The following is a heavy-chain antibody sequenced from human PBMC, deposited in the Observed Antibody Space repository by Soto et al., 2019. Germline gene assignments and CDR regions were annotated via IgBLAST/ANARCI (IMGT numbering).Heavy chain of an antibody. CDR2: ISYDGSNK. V-gene: IGHV3-30-3*01. CDR1: GFTFSSYA. Sequence: SLRLSCAASGFTFSSYAMHWVRQAPGKGLEWVAVISYDGSNKYYADSVKGRFTISRDNSKNTLYLQMNSLRAEDTAVYYCARSQRGSGYDTYFDYWGQGTLVTVSS. CDR3: ARSQRGSGYDTYFDY. D-gene: IGHD5-12*01. J-gene: IGHJ4*02.